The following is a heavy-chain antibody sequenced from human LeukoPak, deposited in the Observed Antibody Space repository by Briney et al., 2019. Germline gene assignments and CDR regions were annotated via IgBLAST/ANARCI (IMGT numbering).Heavy chain of an antibody. Sequence: SETLSLTCAVYGGSFSGYYWSWIRQPPGKGLEWIGEINHSGSTNYNPSLKSRVTISVDTSKNQFSLKLSSVTAADTAVYYCARGRPTVNFYNSFDPWGQGTLVTVSS. CDR1: GGSFSGYY. J-gene: IGHJ5*02. D-gene: IGHD4-17*01. V-gene: IGHV4-34*01. CDR2: INHSGST. CDR3: ARGRPTVNFYNSFDP.